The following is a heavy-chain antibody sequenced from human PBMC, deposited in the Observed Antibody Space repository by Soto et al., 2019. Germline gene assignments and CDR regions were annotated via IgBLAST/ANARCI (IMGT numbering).Heavy chain of an antibody. J-gene: IGHJ3*02. CDR1: GGSISSYY. CDR2: IYNSWST. Sequence: SETLSLTCTVSGGSISSYYWSWIRQPPGKGLEWIGYIYNSWSTNYNPPLKSRVTISVDTSKNQFSLKLSSVTAADTAVYYCARVWGGAFDIWGQGTMVTVSS. D-gene: IGHD3-10*01. V-gene: IGHV4-59*01. CDR3: ARVWGGAFDI.